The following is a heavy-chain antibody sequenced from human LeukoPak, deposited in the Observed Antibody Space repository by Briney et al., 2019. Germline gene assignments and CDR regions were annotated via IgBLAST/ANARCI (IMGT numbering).Heavy chain of an antibody. Sequence: SETLSLTRAVSGFSLSSGYYWGWTRRPPGKGLEWIGSMFYSGRTYYSPSLKSRVTISVDKSRHKFSPEVSYVPAADTAVYYCARNSLSSSWYAVFDYWGQGTLVTVSS. CDR3: ARNSLSSSWYAVFDY. CDR1: GFSLSSGYY. V-gene: IGHV4-38-2*01. CDR2: MFYSGRT. D-gene: IGHD6-13*01. J-gene: IGHJ4*02.